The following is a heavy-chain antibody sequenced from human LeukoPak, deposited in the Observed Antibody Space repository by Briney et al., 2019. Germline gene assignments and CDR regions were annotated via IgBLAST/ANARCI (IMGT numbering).Heavy chain of an antibody. CDR3: ARPIWELRGGAFDI. V-gene: IGHV4-59*08. CDR2: IYYSGST. Sequence: PSETLSLTCTVSGGSISSYYWSWIRQPPGKGLEWIGYIYYSGSTNYNPSLKSRVTISVDTSKNQFSLKLSSVTAADTAVYYCARPIWELRGGAFDIWGQGTMVTVSS. J-gene: IGHJ3*02. D-gene: IGHD1-26*01. CDR1: GGSISSYY.